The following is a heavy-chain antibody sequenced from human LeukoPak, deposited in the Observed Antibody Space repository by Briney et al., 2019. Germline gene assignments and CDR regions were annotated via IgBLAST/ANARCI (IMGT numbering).Heavy chain of an antibody. CDR1: GFTFSGYY. CDR2: INGDASST. CDR3: AGKIRGTYGMDV. Sequence: PGGSLRLSCVASGFTFSGYYMHWVRQAPGKGLLWVSRINGDASSTTYADSVKGRFTISRDNAKNTLYLEMNSLRAEDTAVYYCAGKIRGTYGMDVWGQGTTVTVSS. J-gene: IGHJ6*02. D-gene: IGHD3-10*01. V-gene: IGHV3-74*01.